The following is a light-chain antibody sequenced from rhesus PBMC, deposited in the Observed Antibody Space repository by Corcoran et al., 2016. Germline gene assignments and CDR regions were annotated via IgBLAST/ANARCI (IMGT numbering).Light chain of an antibody. CDR2: GAS. CDR1: QSVSSS. J-gene: IGKJ2*01. CDR3: QQYSNWPYS. Sequence: EIVLTQSPATLSLSPGERATLSCRASQSVSSSLAWYQQKPEQAPRLLIHGASSRAPGIPDRFSGSGSGTDFTLTISGLEPEDFAVYCCQQYSNWPYSFGQGTKVEIK. V-gene: IGKV3-42*03.